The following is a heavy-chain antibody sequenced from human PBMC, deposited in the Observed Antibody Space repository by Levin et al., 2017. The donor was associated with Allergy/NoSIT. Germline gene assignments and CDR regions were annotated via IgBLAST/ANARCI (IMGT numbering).Heavy chain of an antibody. CDR3: ARGGTSHAFDI. D-gene: IGHD1-7*01. CDR2: ISYDGSNE. V-gene: IGHV3-30-3*01. CDR1: GFTFSNYA. Sequence: GESLKISCAASGFTFSNYAMHWVRQAPGKGLEWVAIISYDGSNENYADSVKGRLTISRDNSKNTLYVQMNSLRAEDTAVYYCARGGTSHAFDIWGQGTMVTVSS. J-gene: IGHJ3*02.